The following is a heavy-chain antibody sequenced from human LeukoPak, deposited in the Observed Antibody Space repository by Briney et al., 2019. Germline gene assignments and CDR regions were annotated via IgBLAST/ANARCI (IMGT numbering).Heavy chain of an antibody. CDR2: ISGSGGSA. CDR1: GFTFSNYA. CDR3: ARERGGYCGGGSCYSTYYFDY. V-gene: IGHV3-23*01. Sequence: PGGSLRLSCAASGFTFSNYAMAWVRQAPGKGLEWVSGISGSGGSAYYADSVKGRFTISRDNSKNTLYLQMNSLRAEDTAVYYCARERGGYCGGGSCYSTYYFDYWGQGTLVTVSS. J-gene: IGHJ4*02. D-gene: IGHD2-15*01.